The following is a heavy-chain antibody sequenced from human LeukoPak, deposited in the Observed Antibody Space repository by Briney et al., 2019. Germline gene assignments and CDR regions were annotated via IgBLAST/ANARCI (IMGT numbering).Heavy chain of an antibody. V-gene: IGHV3-23*01. CDR3: AKWDYDSPFDY. CDR2: ISGSGGST. Sequence: GGSPRLSCAASGFTFSNYAMSWVRQAPGKGLEWVSAISGSGGSTYYADSVKGRFTISRDNSKNTLYLQMNSLRAEDTAVYYCAKWDYDSPFDYWGQGTLVTVSS. J-gene: IGHJ4*02. D-gene: IGHD3-22*01. CDR1: GFTFSNYA.